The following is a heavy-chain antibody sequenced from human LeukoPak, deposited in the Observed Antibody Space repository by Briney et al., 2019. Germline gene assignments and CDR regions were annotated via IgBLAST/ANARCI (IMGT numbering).Heavy chain of an antibody. Sequence: PSETLSLTCTVSGGSISSSSYYWGWIRQPPGKGLEWIGSIYYSGSTYYNPSLKSRVTISVDTSKNQFSLKLSSVTAADTAVYYCAGAMTGNDAFDIWGQGTMVTVSS. V-gene: IGHV4-39*01. D-gene: IGHD3-9*01. CDR1: GGSISSSSYY. CDR3: AGAMTGNDAFDI. CDR2: IYYSGST. J-gene: IGHJ3*02.